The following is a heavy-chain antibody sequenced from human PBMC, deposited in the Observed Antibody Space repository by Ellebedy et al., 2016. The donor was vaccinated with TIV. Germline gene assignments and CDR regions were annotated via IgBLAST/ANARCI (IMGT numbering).Heavy chain of an antibody. CDR2: ISGSGDP. CDR3: ARGTITHDGWSSFYKGSWFDP. CDR1: GFSFSRYA. D-gene: IGHD3-3*01. Sequence: PGGSLRLSCTTSGFSFSRYAMNWVRQAPGKGLEWVSAISGSGDPYYTDSVKGRFTISRDNSKDTLYLQMNSLRAEDTAVYFCARGTITHDGWSSFYKGSWFDPWGQGTLVTVSS. V-gene: IGHV3-23*01. J-gene: IGHJ5*02.